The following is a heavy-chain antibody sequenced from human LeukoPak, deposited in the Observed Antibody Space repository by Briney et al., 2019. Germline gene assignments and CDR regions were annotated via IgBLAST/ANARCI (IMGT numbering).Heavy chain of an antibody. CDR1: GFTFSSYA. CDR3: AKLSGYYLTYYFDY. CDR2: ISGSGGST. V-gene: IGHV3-23*01. J-gene: IGHJ4*02. Sequence: PGGSLRLSCAASGFTFSSYAMSWVRQAPGKGLEWVSAISGSGGSTYYADSVKGRFTVSRDNSKNTLYLQMNSLRAEDTAVYYCAKLSGYYLTYYFDYWGQGTLVTVSS. D-gene: IGHD3-22*01.